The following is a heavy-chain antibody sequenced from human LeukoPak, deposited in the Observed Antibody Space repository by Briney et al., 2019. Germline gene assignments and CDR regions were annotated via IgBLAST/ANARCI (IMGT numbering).Heavy chain of an antibody. CDR3: ARGGLGRYFDWLLDAFDI. J-gene: IGHJ3*02. V-gene: IGHV1-18*01. D-gene: IGHD3-9*01. CDR2: TSAYNGNT. Sequence: ASVKVSCKASGYTFTSYGISWVRQAPGQGLEWMGWTSAYNGNTNYAQKLQGRVTMTTDTSTSTAYMELRSLRSDDTAVYYCARGGLGRYFDWLLDAFDIWGQGTMVTVSS. CDR1: GYTFTSYG.